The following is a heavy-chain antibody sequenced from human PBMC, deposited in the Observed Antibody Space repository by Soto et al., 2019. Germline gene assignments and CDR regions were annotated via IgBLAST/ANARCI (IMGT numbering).Heavy chain of an antibody. CDR2: INARNGNT. V-gene: IGHV1-18*01. Sequence: VVSVKVYSKASGYAFASNGISWVRQAPGQGLEWMGWINARNGNTKLSQRFQGRVTITRDTSASTTYMELSSLRSEDTSVYYFAREGCCSSTNGYAFDIWGKGTMVTVSS. D-gene: IGHD2-2*01. CDR1: GYAFASNG. CDR3: AREGCCSSTNGYAFDI. J-gene: IGHJ3*02.